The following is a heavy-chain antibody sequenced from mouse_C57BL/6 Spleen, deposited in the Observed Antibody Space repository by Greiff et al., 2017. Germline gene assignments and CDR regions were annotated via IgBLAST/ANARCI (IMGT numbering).Heavy chain of an antibody. CDR3: ARDLVYDGYGGFAY. CDR1: GYTFTSYT. CDR2: INPSSGYT. J-gene: IGHJ3*01. V-gene: IGHV1-4*01. Sequence: VKLQQSGAELARPGASVKMSCKASGYTFTSYTMHWVKQRPGQGLEWIGYINPSSGYTKYNQKFKDKATLTADKSSSTAYMQLSSLTSEDSAVYYCARDLVYDGYGGFAYWGQGTLVTVSA. D-gene: IGHD2-3*01.